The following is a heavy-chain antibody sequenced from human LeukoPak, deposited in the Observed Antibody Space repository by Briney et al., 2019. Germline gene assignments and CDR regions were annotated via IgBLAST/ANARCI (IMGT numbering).Heavy chain of an antibody. CDR3: ARDYYGSGSYSTDC. CDR1: GYTFTGYQ. J-gene: IGHJ4*02. V-gene: IGHV1-2*02. D-gene: IGHD3-10*01. CDR2: INPNNGAT. Sequence: ASVTVSCTASGYTFTGYQIHWVRQAPGQGLEWMGWINPNNGATNYAQEFQGRVTMTRDTSIGTAYMELSRLKSDDTALYYCARDYYGSGSYSTDCWGQGTLVTVSS.